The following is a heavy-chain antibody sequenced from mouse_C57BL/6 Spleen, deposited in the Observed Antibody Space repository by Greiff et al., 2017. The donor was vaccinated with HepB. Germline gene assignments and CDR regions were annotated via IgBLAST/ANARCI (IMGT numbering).Heavy chain of an antibody. J-gene: IGHJ2*01. V-gene: IGHV1-58*01. D-gene: IGHD1-1*01. CDR3: ARLKGLYGSPRYYFDY. CDR2: IYIGNGYT. Sequence: EVQRVESGAELVRPGSSVKMSCKTSGYTFTSYGINWVKQRPGQGLEWIGYIYIGNGYTEYNEKFKGKATLTSDTSSSTAYMQLSSLTSEDSAIYFCARLKGLYGSPRYYFDYWGQGTTLTVSS. CDR1: GYTFTSYG.